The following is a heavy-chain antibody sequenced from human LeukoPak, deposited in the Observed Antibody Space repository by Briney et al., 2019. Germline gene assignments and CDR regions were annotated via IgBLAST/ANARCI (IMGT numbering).Heavy chain of an antibody. CDR3: VRADSSGWPDLDY. CDR2: IDTAGDT. D-gene: IGHD6-19*01. V-gene: IGHV3-13*01. J-gene: IGHJ4*02. Sequence: GGSLRLSCLASGFAFSRFDMHWVRQPLGKGLEWVSGIDTAGDTYYPDSVKGRFTISRENVKNSIYLHMNSLRAGDTAVYFCVRADSSGWPDLDYWGQGTLVTVSS. CDR1: GFAFSRFD.